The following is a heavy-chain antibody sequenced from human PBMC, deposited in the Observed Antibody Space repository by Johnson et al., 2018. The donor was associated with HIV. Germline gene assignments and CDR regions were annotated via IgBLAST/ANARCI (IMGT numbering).Heavy chain of an antibody. D-gene: IGHD3-10*01. CDR2: IRYDGSNK. CDR1: RFTFSSYG. CDR3: GKARSSGSGAFDI. J-gene: IGHJ3*02. V-gene: IGHV3-30*02. Sequence: QVQLVESGGGLVKPGGSLRLSCAASRFTFSSYGMHWVRQAPGKGLEWVAFIRYDGSNKYYADSVKGRFTISRDNSKNTLYLHMRSLRAEDTAVYYCGKARSSGSGAFDIWGQGTMVTVSS.